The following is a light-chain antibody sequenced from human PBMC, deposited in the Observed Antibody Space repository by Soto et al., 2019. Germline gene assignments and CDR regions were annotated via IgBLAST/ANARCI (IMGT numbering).Light chain of an antibody. CDR1: QSVANNY. J-gene: IGKJ4*01. V-gene: IGKV3-20*01. Sequence: EIVLTQSPGTLSLSPGERATLSCRASQSVANNYLAWYQQKPGQAPRFLMYDASSRATGIPDRFCGSGSGTDFTLTISRLEPEDFAVYYCAQYGSTPLTFGGGTKVEIK. CDR3: AQYGSTPLT. CDR2: DAS.